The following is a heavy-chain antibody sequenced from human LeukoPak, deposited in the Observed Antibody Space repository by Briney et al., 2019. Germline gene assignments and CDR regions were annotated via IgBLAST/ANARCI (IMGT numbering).Heavy chain of an antibody. Sequence: SEPLSLTCTVSGASVGSSNYYWSWIRQPPGKGLEWIGYIYYGGSPNYNPSLKSRVTMSIDASKQQVSLKLSSVTAADTAVYYCARNAGATVTTLFDLWGRGTLVTVSS. D-gene: IGHD4-17*01. CDR2: IYYGGSP. V-gene: IGHV4-61*01. J-gene: IGHJ2*01. CDR3: ARNAGATVTTLFDL. CDR1: GASVGSSNYY.